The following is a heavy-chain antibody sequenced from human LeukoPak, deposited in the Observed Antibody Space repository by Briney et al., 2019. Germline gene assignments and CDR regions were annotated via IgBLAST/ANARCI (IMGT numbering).Heavy chain of an antibody. CDR1: GFTFNSYT. Sequence: GGSLRLSCAASGFTFNSYTMTWVRQAPGKGLEWVSPISTGSTYIYYADSVKGRFTISRDNAKNSLYLQMNSLRAEDTAVYYCARDGASLGAQFDYWGQGTLVTVSS. CDR3: ARDGASLGAQFDY. D-gene: IGHD1-26*01. V-gene: IGHV3-21*01. J-gene: IGHJ4*02. CDR2: ISTGSTYI.